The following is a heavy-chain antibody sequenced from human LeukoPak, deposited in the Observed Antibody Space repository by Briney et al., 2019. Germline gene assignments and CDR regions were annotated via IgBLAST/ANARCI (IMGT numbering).Heavy chain of an antibody. CDR3: ARGRQVPAAITGSIVDY. CDR1: GGSFSGYY. Sequence: PSETLSLTCAVYGGSFSGYYWSWLRQPPGKGLEWIGEINHSGSTNYNPSLTSRVTISVDTSKNQFSLKLSSVTAADTAVYYCARGRQVPAAITGSIVDYWGQGTLVTVSS. V-gene: IGHV4-34*01. J-gene: IGHJ4*02. D-gene: IGHD2-2*02. CDR2: INHSGST.